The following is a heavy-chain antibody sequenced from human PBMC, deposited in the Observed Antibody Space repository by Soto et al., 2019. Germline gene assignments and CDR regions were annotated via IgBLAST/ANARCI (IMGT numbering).Heavy chain of an antibody. V-gene: IGHV4-34*01. J-gene: IGHJ6*02. CDR3: ASLGSYCGGDCYSGYYYYYGMDV. CDR1: GGSFSGYY. D-gene: IGHD2-21*02. CDR2: INHSGST. Sequence: QVQLQQWGAGLLKPSETLSLTCAVYGGSFSGYYWSWIRQPPGKGLEWIGEINHSGSTNYNPSLKSRVTISVDTSKNQFSLKLSFVTAADTAVYYCASLGSYCGGDCYSGYYYYYGMDVWGQGTTVTVSS.